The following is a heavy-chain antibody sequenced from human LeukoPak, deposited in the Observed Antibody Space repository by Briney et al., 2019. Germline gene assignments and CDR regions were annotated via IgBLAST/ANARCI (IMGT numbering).Heavy chain of an antibody. CDR2: INRSGST. D-gene: IGHD1-1*01. Sequence: SETLSLTCAVYGGSFSGYYWSWIRQPPGKGLEWIGEINRSGSTNYNPSLKSRVTISVDTSKNQFSLKLSSVTAADTAVYYCARGTTGTTPAYYYYMDVWGKGTTVTVSS. CDR3: ARGTTGTTPAYYYYMDV. CDR1: GGSFSGYY. V-gene: IGHV4-34*01. J-gene: IGHJ6*03.